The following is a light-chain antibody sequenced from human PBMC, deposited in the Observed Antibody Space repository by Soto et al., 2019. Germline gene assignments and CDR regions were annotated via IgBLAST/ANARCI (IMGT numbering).Light chain of an antibody. CDR3: SSWDDSLSGVI. J-gene: IGLJ2*01. V-gene: IGLV1-47*01. Sequence: QSVLTQPPSASGTPGQRVTIPCSGSSSNMGGNYVYWYQHLPGTAPKLLIYRNSQRPSGVPDRFSGSKSGTSASLAISGLRSEDEADYYCSSWDDSLSGVIFAGGTKLTVL. CDR1: SSNMGGNY. CDR2: RNS.